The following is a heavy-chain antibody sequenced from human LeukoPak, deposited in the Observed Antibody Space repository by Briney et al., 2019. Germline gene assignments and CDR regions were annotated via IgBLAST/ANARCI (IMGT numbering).Heavy chain of an antibody. J-gene: IGHJ4*02. Sequence: PGGSLRLSCAASGFTFSSYAMSWVRQAPGKGLEWVSAISGSGGSTYYADSVKGRFTISRDNSKSTLYVQMNSLRAEDTAVYYCATGGGFYYGHWGQGTLVTVSS. V-gene: IGHV3-23*01. D-gene: IGHD3-22*01. CDR3: ATGGGFYYGH. CDR1: GFTFSSYA. CDR2: ISGSGGST.